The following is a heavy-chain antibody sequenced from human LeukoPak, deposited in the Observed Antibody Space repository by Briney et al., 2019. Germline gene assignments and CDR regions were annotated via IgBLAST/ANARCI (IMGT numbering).Heavy chain of an antibody. Sequence: GGSLRLSCAASGFTVSSNYMSWVRQAPGKGLEWVSVIYSGGSTYYADSVKGRFTISRHNSKNTLYLQMNSLRAEDTAVYYCARGNLGDTFWSGCPFYFDYWGQGTLVTVSS. V-gene: IGHV3-53*04. CDR1: GFTVSSNY. CDR2: IYSGGST. CDR3: ARGNLGDTFWSGCPFYFDY. J-gene: IGHJ4*02. D-gene: IGHD3-3*01.